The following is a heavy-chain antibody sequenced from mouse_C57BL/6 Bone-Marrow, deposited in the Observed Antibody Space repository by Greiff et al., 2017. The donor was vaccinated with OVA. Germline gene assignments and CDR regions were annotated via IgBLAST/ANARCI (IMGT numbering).Heavy chain of an antibody. CDR2: ISYDGSN. J-gene: IGHJ1*03. CDR3: ARPKGITTVVAYWYFDV. Sequence: DVKLQESGPGLVKPSQSLSLTCSVTGYSITSGYYWNWIRQFPGNKLEWMGYISYDGSNNYNPSLKNRISITRDTSKNQFFLKLNSVTTEDTATYYCARPKGITTVVAYWYFDVWGTGTTVTVSS. V-gene: IGHV3-6*01. CDR1: GYSITSGYY. D-gene: IGHD1-1*01.